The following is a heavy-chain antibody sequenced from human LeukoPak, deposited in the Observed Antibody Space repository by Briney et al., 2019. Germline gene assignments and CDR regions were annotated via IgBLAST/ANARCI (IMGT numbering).Heavy chain of an antibody. Sequence: PGRSLRLSCAASGFTFSSYAMHWVRQAPGKGLEWVAVISYDGSNKYYADSVKGRFTISRDNSKNTLYLQMNSLRAEDTAVYYCARDRGWYELGYYFDYGGQGTLVTVSS. CDR3: ARDRGWYELGYYFDY. CDR1: GFTFSSYA. CDR2: ISYDGSNK. J-gene: IGHJ4*02. D-gene: IGHD6-19*01. V-gene: IGHV3-30-3*01.